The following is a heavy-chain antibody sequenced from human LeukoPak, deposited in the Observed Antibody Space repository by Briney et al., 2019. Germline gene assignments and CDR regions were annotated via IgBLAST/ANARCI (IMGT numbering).Heavy chain of an antibody. V-gene: IGHV4-59*01. D-gene: IGHD1-26*01. CDR1: GGSISSYY. J-gene: IGHJ4*02. CDR3: ARQRSGIVGYFDY. CDR2: IYYSGST. Sequence: PSETLSLTCTVSGGSISSYYWSWIRQPPGKGLEWIGYIYYSGSTNYNPSLKSRVTISVDTSKNQFSLKLTSVTAADTAVYYCARQRSGIVGYFDYWGQGTLVIVSS.